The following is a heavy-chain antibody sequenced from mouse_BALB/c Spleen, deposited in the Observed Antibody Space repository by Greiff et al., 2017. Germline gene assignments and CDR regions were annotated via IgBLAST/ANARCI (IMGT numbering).Heavy chain of an antibody. CDR3: ARYYYGSSYPWYFDV. V-gene: IGHV3-2*02. D-gene: IGHD1-1*01. J-gene: IGHJ1*01. CDR1: GYSITSDYA. Sequence: DVKLQESGPGLVKPSQSLSLTCTVTGYSITSDYAWNWIRQFPGNKLEWMGYISYSGSTSYNPSLKSRISITRDTSKNQFFLQLNSVTTEDTATYYCARYYYGSSYPWYFDVWGAGTTVTVSS. CDR2: ISYSGST.